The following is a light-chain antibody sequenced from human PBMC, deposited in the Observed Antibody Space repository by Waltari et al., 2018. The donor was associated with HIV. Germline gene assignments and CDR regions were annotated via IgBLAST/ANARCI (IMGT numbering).Light chain of an antibody. J-gene: IGKJ1*01. CDR3: QQYGSSPQT. Sequence: EIVLTQSPGTLSLSPGERGTLSCRASQSVSSTYSAWYQQKPGQAPRLLIYAASSRASGIPDRFGGSGSGTDFTLTISRLEPEDVAVYYCQQYGSSPQTFGQWTEVEIK. CDR2: AAS. CDR1: QSVSSTY. V-gene: IGKV3-20*01.